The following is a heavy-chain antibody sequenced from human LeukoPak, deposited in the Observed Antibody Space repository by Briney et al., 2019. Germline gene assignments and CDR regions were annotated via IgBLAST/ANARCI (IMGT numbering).Heavy chain of an antibody. J-gene: IGHJ3*02. Sequence: SETLSLTCAVYGGSFSGYYWRWVRRPPGKGLEWIGEINHGGGTNYTPSLKSRVTISLDTSKNQFSLNLSSVTAADTAVYYCASQSRGPDAFDIWGQGTMVTVSS. CDR3: ASQSRGPDAFDI. CDR1: GGSFSGYY. V-gene: IGHV4-34*01. CDR2: INHGGGT. D-gene: IGHD3-10*01.